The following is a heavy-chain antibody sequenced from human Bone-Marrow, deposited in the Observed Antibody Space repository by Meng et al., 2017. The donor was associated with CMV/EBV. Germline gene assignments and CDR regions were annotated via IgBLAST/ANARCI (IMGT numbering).Heavy chain of an antibody. J-gene: IGHJ4*02. CDR3: ARGLGTPAGRSFDY. Sequence: SETLSLTCTVSGGSISSSNYYWGWIRQPPGKGLGWIGEINHSGSTNYNPSLKSRVTISVDTSKNQFSLKLSSVTAADTAVYYCARGLGTPAGRSFDYWGQGTLVTVSS. CDR1: GGSISSSNYY. D-gene: IGHD1-14*01. CDR2: INHSGST. V-gene: IGHV4-39*07.